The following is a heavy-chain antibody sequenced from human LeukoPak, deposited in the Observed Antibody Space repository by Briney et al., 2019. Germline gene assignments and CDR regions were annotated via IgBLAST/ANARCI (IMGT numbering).Heavy chain of an antibody. CDR3: ARGAGIVVVTHFDY. D-gene: IGHD3-22*01. Sequence: SETLSLTCTVSGGCISSGDYYWSWIRQPPGKGLEWIGYIYYSGSTYYNPSLKSRVTISVDTPKNQFSLKLSSVTAADTAVYYCARGAGIVVVTHFDYWGQGTLVTVSS. CDR1: GGCISSGDYY. J-gene: IGHJ4*02. CDR2: IYYSGST. V-gene: IGHV4-30-4*01.